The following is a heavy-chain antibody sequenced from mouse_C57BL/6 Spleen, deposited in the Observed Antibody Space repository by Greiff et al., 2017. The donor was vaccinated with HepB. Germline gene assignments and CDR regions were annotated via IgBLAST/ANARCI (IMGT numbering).Heavy chain of an antibody. J-gene: IGHJ2*01. CDR3: VLRYSPLYFDY. CDR2: IYPRSGNT. D-gene: IGHD1-1*01. Sequence: QVQLKESGAELARPGASVKLSCKASGYTFTSYGISWVKQRTGQGLEWIGEIYPRSGNTYYNEKFKGKATLTADKSSSTAYMELRSLTSEDSAVYFCVLRYSPLYFDYWGQGTTLTVSS. CDR1: GYTFTSYG. V-gene: IGHV1-81*01.